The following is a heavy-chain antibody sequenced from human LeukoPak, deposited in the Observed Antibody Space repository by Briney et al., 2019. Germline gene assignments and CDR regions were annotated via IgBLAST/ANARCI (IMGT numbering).Heavy chain of an antibody. J-gene: IGHJ4*02. CDR3: ARDNPDGDTPEYYFDY. CDR1: GYTFTSYY. V-gene: IGHV1-46*01. Sequence: ASVKVSCKASGYTFTSYYMHWVRQAPGQGLGWMGIINPSGGSTSYAQKFQGRVTMTRDTSTSTVYMELSSLRSEDTAVYYCARDNPDGDTPEYYFDYWGQGTLVTVSS. D-gene: IGHD5-18*01. CDR2: INPSGGST.